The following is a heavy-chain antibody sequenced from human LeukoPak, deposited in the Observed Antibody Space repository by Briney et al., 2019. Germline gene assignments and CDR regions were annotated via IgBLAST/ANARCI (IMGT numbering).Heavy chain of an antibody. D-gene: IGHD2-15*01. Sequence: GASVKVSCKASGYSFTSYGIRWVRQAPGQGLEWMGWISAYNGNTNYAQKLQGRVTMTTDTSTSTAYMELRSLRSDDTAVYYCARVRLGGGNGYDYCYGMDVRGQEATGTLS. V-gene: IGHV1-18*01. CDR2: ISAYNGNT. J-gene: IGHJ6*01. CDR1: GYSFTSYG. CDR3: ARVRLGGGNGYDYCYGMDV.